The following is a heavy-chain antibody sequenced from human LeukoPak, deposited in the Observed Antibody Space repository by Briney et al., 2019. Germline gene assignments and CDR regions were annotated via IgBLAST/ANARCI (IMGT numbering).Heavy chain of an antibody. V-gene: IGHV3-53*01. CDR1: GFTVSSNY. J-gene: IGHJ4*02. D-gene: IGHD3-10*01. Sequence: GGSLRLSCAASGFTVSSNYIGWVRQAPGKGLEWVSIIYSAGGIYYADSVRGRFTISRDNSKNTVGLQMNSLTVDDTAVYYCASGGLGTRKYYSDPFHYWGQGTLVTVCS. CDR2: IYSAGGI. CDR3: ASGGLGTRKYYSDPFHY.